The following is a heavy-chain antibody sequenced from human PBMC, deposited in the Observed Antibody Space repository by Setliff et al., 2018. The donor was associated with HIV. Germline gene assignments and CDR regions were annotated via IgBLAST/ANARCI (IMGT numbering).Heavy chain of an antibody. J-gene: IGHJ5*02. D-gene: IGHD6-13*01. CDR1: GGSFSGYY. V-gene: IGHV4-34*01. CDR2: INHSGST. CDR3: ARDIQAAGTGWFDP. Sequence: PSETLSLTCAVYGGSFSGYYWTWIRQPPGKGLEWIGQINHSGSTYYNPSLKSRVTISLDTSKNQFSLKLSSVTAADTAVYYCARDIQAAGTGWFDPWGQGTLVTVSS.